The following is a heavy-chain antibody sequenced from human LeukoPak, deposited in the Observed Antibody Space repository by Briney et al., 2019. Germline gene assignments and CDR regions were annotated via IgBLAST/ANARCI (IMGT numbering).Heavy chain of an antibody. D-gene: IGHD4-17*01. CDR2: IYYSGST. CDR3: ARTVTSFDY. Sequence: PSETLSLTCTVSGGPISSSSYYWGWIRQPPGKGLEWIGSIYYSGSTYYNPSLKSRVTISVDTSKNQFSLKLSSVTAADTAVYYCARTVTSFDYWGQGTLVTVSS. V-gene: IGHV4-39*07. J-gene: IGHJ4*02. CDR1: GGPISSSSYY.